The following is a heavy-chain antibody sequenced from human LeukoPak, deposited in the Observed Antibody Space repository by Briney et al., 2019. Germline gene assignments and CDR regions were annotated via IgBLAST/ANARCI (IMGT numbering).Heavy chain of an antibody. Sequence: TGGSLRLSCAASGFTFSNYGMTWVRQAPGKGLEWVSAISGSGGSTYYADSVKGRFTISRDNSKNTLYLQMNSLRPEDTALYYCAKDSILDHWGQGTLVTVSS. CDR3: AKDSILDH. J-gene: IGHJ4*02. V-gene: IGHV3-23*01. CDR2: ISGSGGST. CDR1: GFTFSNYG.